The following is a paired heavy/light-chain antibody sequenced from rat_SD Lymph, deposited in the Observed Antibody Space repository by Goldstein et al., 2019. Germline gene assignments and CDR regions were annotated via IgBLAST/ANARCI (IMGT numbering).Light chain of an antibody. J-gene: IGKJ2-2*01. Sequence: DIQMTQSPSLLSASVGDRVTLSCKASQSIYNSLAWYQQKLGEAPKLLIYDANSLQTGIPSRFSGSGSGTDYTLTISSLQPEDVATYFCQKYYSGDTFGAGTKLELK. CDR1: QSIYNS. CDR3: QKYYSGDT. V-gene: IGKV22S9*01. CDR2: DAN.
Heavy chain of an antibody. CDR2: ISTSGSRT. CDR1: GFTFSNYY. V-gene: IGHV5-25*01. D-gene: IGHD1-12*01. CDR3: ARQGGSRDSYAHDWYFDF. Sequence: EVQLVESGGGLVQPGRSLKLSCAASGFTFSNYYMAWVRQAPKKGLEWVATISTSGSRTYYPDSVKGRFTISRDNAKSSLYLQMNSLKSEDTATYYCARQGGSRDSYAHDWYFDFWGPGTMVTVSS. J-gene: IGHJ1*01.